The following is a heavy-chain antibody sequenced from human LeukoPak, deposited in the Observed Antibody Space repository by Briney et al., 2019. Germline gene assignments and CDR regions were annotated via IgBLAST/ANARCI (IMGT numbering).Heavy chain of an antibody. J-gene: IGHJ4*02. CDR2: ISGSGGST. CDR3: AKDQYSSGWYGTQNFDY. V-gene: IGHV3-23*01. CDR1: GFTFSSYA. D-gene: IGHD6-19*01. Sequence: GGSLRLSCAASGFTFSSYAMSWVRQAPGKGLEWVSAISGSGGSTYYADSVKGRFTISRDNSKNTLYLQMNSLRAEDTAVYYCAKDQYSSGWYGTQNFDYWGQGTLVTVSS.